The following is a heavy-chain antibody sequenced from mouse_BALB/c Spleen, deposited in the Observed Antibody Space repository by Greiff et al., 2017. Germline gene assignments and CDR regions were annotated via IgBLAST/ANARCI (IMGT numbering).Heavy chain of an antibody. J-gene: IGHJ4*01. D-gene: IGHD2-14*01. Sequence: QVQLQQSGAELVRPGSSVKISCTASGYAFSSYWMNWVKQRPGQGLEWIGQIYPGDGDTNYNGKFKGKATLTADKSSSTAYMQLSSLTSEDSAVYFCARGDYRYDDGGYYAMDYWGQGTSVTVSS. CDR2: IYPGDGDT. CDR3: ARGDYRYDDGGYYAMDY. CDR1: GYAFSSYW. V-gene: IGHV1-80*01.